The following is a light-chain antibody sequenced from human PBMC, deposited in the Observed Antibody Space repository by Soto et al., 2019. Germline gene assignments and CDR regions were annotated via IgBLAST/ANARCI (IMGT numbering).Light chain of an antibody. J-gene: IGLJ2*01. CDR1: NSDVGGYDY. CDR3: SSYTSSATLV. CDR2: HVS. V-gene: IGLV2-14*01. Sequence: QSALTQPASVSGSPGQSITISCTGTNSDVGGYDYVSWYQQHPGKAPKLMIYHVSDQPSGVSNRFSGSKSGNTASLTISGLQVEDESDYYCSSYTSSATLVFGGGTKVTVL.